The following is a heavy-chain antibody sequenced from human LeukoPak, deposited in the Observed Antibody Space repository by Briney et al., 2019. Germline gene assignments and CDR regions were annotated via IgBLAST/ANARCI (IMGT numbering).Heavy chain of an antibody. CDR3: ARARDYGDYPPDY. Sequence: GSLRLSCAASGFSFSTYSMNWVRQAPGKGLEWVSYIGGSGTTIYYADSVKGRFTISRDNAKKVLYLQMSSLRAEDTAVYYCARARDYGDYPPDYWGQGTLVTVSS. V-gene: IGHV3-48*01. CDR1: GFSFSTYS. D-gene: IGHD4-17*01. J-gene: IGHJ4*02. CDR2: IGGSGTTI.